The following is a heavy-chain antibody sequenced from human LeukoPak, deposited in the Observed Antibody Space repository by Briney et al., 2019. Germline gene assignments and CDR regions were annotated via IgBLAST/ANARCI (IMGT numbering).Heavy chain of an antibody. CDR3: TRRITGTTSDSFDY. J-gene: IGHJ4*02. V-gene: IGHV4-59*04. Sequence: PGGSLRLSCAASGFTFSSYSMNWVRQPPGKGLEWIGTINYSGSTYYNPPLKSRVTMSVDTSKSQFSLKLSSVTAADTAVYHCTRRITGTTSDSFDYWGQGILVTVSS. CDR2: INYSGST. CDR1: GFTFSSYSMN. D-gene: IGHD1-20*01.